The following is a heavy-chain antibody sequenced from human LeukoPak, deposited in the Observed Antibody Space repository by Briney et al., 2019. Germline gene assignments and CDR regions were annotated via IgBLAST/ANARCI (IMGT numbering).Heavy chain of an antibody. V-gene: IGHV1-46*01. CDR3: ARDRSIAVAGTGWFDP. J-gene: IGHJ5*02. CDR2: INASGGST. D-gene: IGHD6-19*01. Sequence: ASVKVSCKASGYTFTSYYMHWVRQAPGQGLEWMGIINASGGSTSHAQKFQGRVTMTRDTSTSTVYMELSSLRSEDTAVYYCARDRSIAVAGTGWFDPWGQGTLVTVSS. CDR1: GYTFTSYY.